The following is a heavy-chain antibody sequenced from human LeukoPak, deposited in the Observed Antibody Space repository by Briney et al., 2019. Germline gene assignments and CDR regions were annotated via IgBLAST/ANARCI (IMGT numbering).Heavy chain of an antibody. CDR2: ISWNSGSI. CDR3: AKDISGYYGSGSYYDY. J-gene: IGHJ4*02. CDR1: GFTFDDYA. Sequence: GRSLRLSCAASGFTFDDYAMHWVRQAPGKGLEWVSGISWNSGSIGYADSVKGRFTISRDNAKNSLYLQMNSLRAEDTALYYCAKDISGYYGSGSYYDYWGQGTLVTVSS. D-gene: IGHD3-10*01. V-gene: IGHV3-9*01.